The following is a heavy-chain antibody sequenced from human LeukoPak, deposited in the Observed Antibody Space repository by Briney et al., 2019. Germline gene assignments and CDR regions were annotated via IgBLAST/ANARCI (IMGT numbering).Heavy chain of an antibody. Sequence: GGSLRLSCAASGFTFSTYAMHWVRQAPGKGLEYVSVISSNGGSTYYANSVEGRFTISRDNSKNTLYLQMGSLRAEDMAVYYCARVMPPYCSGGSCHSDYWGQRTVVTVSS. D-gene: IGHD2-15*01. CDR1: GFTFSTYA. CDR3: ARVMPPYCSGGSCHSDY. CDR2: ISSNGGST. V-gene: IGHV3-64*01. J-gene: IGHJ4*02.